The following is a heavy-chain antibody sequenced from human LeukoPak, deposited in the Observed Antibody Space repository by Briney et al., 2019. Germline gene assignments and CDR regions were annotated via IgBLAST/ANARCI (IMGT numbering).Heavy chain of an antibody. CDR3: AKVLTYYDILTGPNHGAFDI. CDR2: ISGSGDCT. CDR1: GFTFSSYA. Sequence: PGGSLRLSCAASGFTFSSYAMSGVRQAPGKGLEWVSAISGSGDCTYYADSVKGRFTISKDNSKNTLYLQMNSLRAEDTAVYYCAKVLTYYDILTGPNHGAFDIWGQGTMVTVSS. V-gene: IGHV3-23*01. J-gene: IGHJ3*02. D-gene: IGHD3-9*01.